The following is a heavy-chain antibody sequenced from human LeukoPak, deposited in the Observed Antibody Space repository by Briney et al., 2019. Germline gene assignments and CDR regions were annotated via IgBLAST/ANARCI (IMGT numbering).Heavy chain of an antibody. CDR2: IYYSGST. Sequence: PSETLSLTCTVSGGSISSYYWSWIRQPPGKGLEGIGYIYYSGSTNYNPSLKSRGTISVDTSKNQFSLKLSSVTAADTAVYYCARGGGFFDDFDYWGQGTLVTVSS. CDR1: GGSISSYY. V-gene: IGHV4-59*01. CDR3: ARGGGFFDDFDY. J-gene: IGHJ4*02. D-gene: IGHD2-15*01.